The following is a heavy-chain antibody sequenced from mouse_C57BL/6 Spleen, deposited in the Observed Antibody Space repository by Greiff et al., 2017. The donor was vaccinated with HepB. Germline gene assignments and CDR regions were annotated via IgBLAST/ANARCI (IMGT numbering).Heavy chain of an antibody. CDR3: AREGQLTALYYYAMDY. V-gene: IGHV1-82*01. CDR2: IYPGDGDT. D-gene: IGHD3-2*02. Sequence: VQLQQSGPELVKPGASVKISCKASGYAFSSSWMNWVKQRPGKGLEWIGRIYPGDGDTNYNGKFKGKATLTADKSSSTAYMQLSSLTSEDSAVYFCAREGQLTALYYYAMDYWGQRTSVTVSS. CDR1: GYAFSSSW. J-gene: IGHJ4*01.